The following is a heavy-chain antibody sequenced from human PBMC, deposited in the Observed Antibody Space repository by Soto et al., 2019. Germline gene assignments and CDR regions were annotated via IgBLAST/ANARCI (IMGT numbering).Heavy chain of an antibody. V-gene: IGHV3-23*01. CDR1: GFTFSNYA. D-gene: IGHD6-19*01. CDR3: GKIAVGVGSQFDY. J-gene: IGHJ4*02. Sequence: EVQLLESGGGLVQPGGSLRLLCAASGFTFSNYAMSWVRQAPGKGLEWVSAISRSGDSTYYADSVKGRFTISRDNSKNTLFLQMNSLRAEDTAVYYCGKIAVGVGSQFDYWGQGTLVTVSS. CDR2: ISRSGDST.